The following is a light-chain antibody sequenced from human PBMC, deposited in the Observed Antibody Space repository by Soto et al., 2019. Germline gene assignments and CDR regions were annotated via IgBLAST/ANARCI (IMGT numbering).Light chain of an antibody. V-gene: IGKV1-5*03. CDR2: KAS. CDR1: QTISSW. Sequence: DIQMTQSPSTLSGSVGDRVTITCRASQTISSWLAWYQQKPGKAPKLLIYKASTLKSGVPSRFSGSGSGTEFTLTISSLQPDDFATYYCQHYYSYSEAFGGGTKVDI. CDR3: QHYYSYSEA. J-gene: IGKJ4*02.